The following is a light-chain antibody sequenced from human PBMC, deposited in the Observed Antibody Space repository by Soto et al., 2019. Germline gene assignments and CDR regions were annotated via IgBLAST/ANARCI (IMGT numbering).Light chain of an antibody. Sequence: DIQMTQSPSTLSASVGDTVTVTCLASQSVSGWLAWYQQKPGKAPKLLIYDVSGLESGVPSRFSGSGSGTDFTLSISRLEPEDFAVYYCQQYGTSPRTFGQGTKVDIK. CDR1: QSVSGW. J-gene: IGKJ1*01. CDR2: DVS. CDR3: QQYGTSPRT. V-gene: IGKV1-5*01.